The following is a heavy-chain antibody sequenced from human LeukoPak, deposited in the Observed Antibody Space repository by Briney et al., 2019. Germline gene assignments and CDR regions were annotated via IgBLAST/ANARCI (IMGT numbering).Heavy chain of an antibody. V-gene: IGHV3-21*01. D-gene: IGHD7-27*01. Sequence: PGGSLRLSCAASGFTFSSYSMNWVRQAPGKGLEWVSSISSSSSYIYYADSVKGRFTISRDNAKNSLYLQMNSLRAEDTAVYYCARGVVNWESAGHYFDYWGQGTLVTVSS. CDR2: ISSSSSYI. CDR1: GFTFSSYS. CDR3: ARGVVNWESAGHYFDY. J-gene: IGHJ4*02.